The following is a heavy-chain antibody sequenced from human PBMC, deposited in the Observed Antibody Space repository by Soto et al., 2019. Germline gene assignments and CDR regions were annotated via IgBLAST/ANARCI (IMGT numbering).Heavy chain of an antibody. Sequence: QVQLQESGPGLVKPSGTLSLTCAVSGGSISSSNWWSWVRQPPGKGLEWIGEIYHSGSTNYNPSLESRVTIAVDKSKNQFSLKLSSVTAADTAVYYCASNPQSPYGDPHWGQGTLVTVSS. CDR1: GGSISSSNW. CDR2: IYHSGST. J-gene: IGHJ4*02. CDR3: ASNPQSPYGDPH. V-gene: IGHV4-4*02. D-gene: IGHD4-17*01.